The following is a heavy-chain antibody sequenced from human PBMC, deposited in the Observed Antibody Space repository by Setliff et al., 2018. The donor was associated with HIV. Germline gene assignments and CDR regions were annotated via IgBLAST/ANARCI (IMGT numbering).Heavy chain of an antibody. J-gene: IGHJ3*02. CDR3: ARGYYNFWSGYYDSRFPNPIDAFDI. CDR1: NYTFTNYA. Sequence: ASVKVSCKASNYTFTNYAITWVRQAPGQRPEWMGWISAYNGNTNYAQKLQGRVTMTTDTSTSTAYMELRSLRSDDTAVYYCARGYYNFWSGYYDSRFPNPIDAFDIWGQGTMVTVSS. CDR2: ISAYNGNT. D-gene: IGHD3-3*01. V-gene: IGHV1-18*01.